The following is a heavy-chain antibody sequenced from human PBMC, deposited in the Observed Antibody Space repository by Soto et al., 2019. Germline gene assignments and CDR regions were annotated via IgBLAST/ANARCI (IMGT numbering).Heavy chain of an antibody. V-gene: IGHV3-30*18. CDR3: AKWISPVDSSGWYTWFDP. D-gene: IGHD6-19*01. CDR2: ISYDESNK. J-gene: IGHJ5*02. Sequence: TGGSLRLSCAGSGFTFSDYGMHWVRQAPGKGLEWVAAISYDESNKYYADSVKGRFTISRDNSKNTLYLQMNNLKTEDTAVYFCAKWISPVDSSGWYTWFDPWGQGTLVTVSS. CDR1: GFTFSDYG.